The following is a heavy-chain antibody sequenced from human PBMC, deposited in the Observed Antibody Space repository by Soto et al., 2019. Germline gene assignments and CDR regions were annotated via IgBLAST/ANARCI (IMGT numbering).Heavy chain of an antibody. J-gene: IGHJ5*02. Sequence: QVQLQESGPGLVKPSETLSLTCTVSGGSISSYYWSWIRQPPGKGLEWIGYIYYSGSTNYNPSLKSRVTISVDTHKNQFSLKLSSVTAADTAVYYCARRTPAVTWGNWFDPWGQGTLVTVSS. D-gene: IGHD3-16*01. V-gene: IGHV4-59*01. CDR2: IYYSGST. CDR3: ARRTPAVTWGNWFDP. CDR1: GGSISSYY.